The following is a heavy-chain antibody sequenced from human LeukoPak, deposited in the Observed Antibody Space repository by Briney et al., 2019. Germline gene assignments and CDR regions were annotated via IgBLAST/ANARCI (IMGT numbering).Heavy chain of an antibody. CDR3: VRRSSSSDY. J-gene: IGHJ4*02. D-gene: IGHD6-13*01. CDR2: INHSGST. V-gene: IGHV4-34*01. CDR1: GGSFSGYY. Sequence: PSETLSLTCAVYGGSFSGYYWSWIRQPPGKGLEWIGEINHSGSTNYNPSLKSRVTISVDTSKNQFSLKLSSVTAADTAVYYCVRRSSSSDYWGQGTLVTVSS.